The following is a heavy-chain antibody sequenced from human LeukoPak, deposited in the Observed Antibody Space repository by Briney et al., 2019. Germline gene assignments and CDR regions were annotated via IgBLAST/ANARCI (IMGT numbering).Heavy chain of an antibody. Sequence: KTSGTLSLTCAVSGGSISSSNWWSWVRQPPGKGLEWIGKIYHSGSTNYNPSLKSRVTISVDKSKNQFSLKLSSVTAADTAVYYCARTTVTTGPSWYFDLWGRGTLVTVSS. J-gene: IGHJ2*01. D-gene: IGHD4-17*01. CDR1: GGSISSSNW. CDR2: IYHSGST. CDR3: ARTTVTTGPSWYFDL. V-gene: IGHV4-4*02.